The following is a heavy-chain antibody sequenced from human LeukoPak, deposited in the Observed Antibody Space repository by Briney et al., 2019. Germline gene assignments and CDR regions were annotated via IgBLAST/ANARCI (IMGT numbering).Heavy chain of an antibody. J-gene: IGHJ6*03. CDR2: INPNSSGT. V-gene: IGHV1-2*02. CDR1: GYTFTGYY. Sequence: ASVKVSCKASGYTFTGYYMHWVRQAPGQGLEWMGWINPNSSGTNYAQKFQGRVTMTRDTSISTAYMELSRLRSDDTAVYYCAREGKYQLLSFQPSYYYYYYMDVWGKGTTVTVSS. CDR3: AREGKYQLLSFQPSYYYYYYMDV. D-gene: IGHD2-2*01.